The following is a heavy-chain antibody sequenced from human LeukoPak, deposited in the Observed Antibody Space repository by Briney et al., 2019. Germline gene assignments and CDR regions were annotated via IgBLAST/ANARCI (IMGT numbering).Heavy chain of an antibody. CDR2: INPSGGST. V-gene: IGHV1-46*01. Sequence: ASVTVSCKASGYTFTSYYMHWVRQAPGQELEGMGIINPSGGSTSYAQRLQGRVNMTRDPSTRTVYMELSSLRSEDTAVYYCARASMSHAFDIWGQGTMVTVSS. J-gene: IGHJ3*02. CDR3: ARASMSHAFDI. CDR1: GYTFTSYY.